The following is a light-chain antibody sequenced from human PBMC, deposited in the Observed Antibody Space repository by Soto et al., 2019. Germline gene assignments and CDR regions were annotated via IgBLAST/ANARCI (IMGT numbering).Light chain of an antibody. J-gene: IGKJ5*01. CDR2: DAS. V-gene: IGKV3-11*01. Sequence: IVLTQSPATLSLSPGERATLSCWASQSVGRSLAWYQQKPGQAPRLLINDASNRATGIPARFGGSGSGTDFTLTISSLEPEDFAIYYCQKRGNWPQFGQGTRLEIK. CDR1: QSVGRS. CDR3: QKRGNWPQ.